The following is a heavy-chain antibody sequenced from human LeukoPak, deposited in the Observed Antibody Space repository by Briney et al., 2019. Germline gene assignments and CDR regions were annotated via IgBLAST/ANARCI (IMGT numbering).Heavy chain of an antibody. Sequence: SVKVSCKASGGTFSSYAISWVRQAPGQGLEWMGGIIPIFGTANYAQKFQGRVTITTDESTSTAYMELSSLRSEDTAVYYCARDDARPDYYYYYYMDVWGKGSTVTVSS. J-gene: IGHJ6*03. V-gene: IGHV1-69*05. CDR3: ARDDARPDYYYYYYMDV. CDR1: GGTFSSYA. D-gene: IGHD1-1*01. CDR2: IIPIFGTA.